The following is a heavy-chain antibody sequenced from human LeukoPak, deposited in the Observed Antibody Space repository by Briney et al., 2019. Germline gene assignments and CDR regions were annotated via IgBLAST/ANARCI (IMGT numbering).Heavy chain of an antibody. CDR3: AREQGSTGYFEY. Sequence: ASVKVSCKASGYTFTSYDTNWVRQATGQGLEWMGWMNPNSGNTGYAQKFQGRVTMTRDMSTSTVYMDLSSLRSEDTAVYYCAREQGSTGYFEYWGQGTLVTVSS. D-gene: IGHD1/OR15-1a*01. CDR1: GYTFTSYD. CDR2: MNPNSGNT. V-gene: IGHV1-8*01. J-gene: IGHJ4*02.